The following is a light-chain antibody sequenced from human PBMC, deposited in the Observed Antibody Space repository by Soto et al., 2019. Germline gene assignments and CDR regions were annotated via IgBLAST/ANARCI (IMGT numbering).Light chain of an antibody. V-gene: IGKV1-39*01. CDR1: QKISRY. CDR2: AAS. Sequence: QASQKISRYLNWYRQKPGKDPKLLIYAASSLQSGVPSRFSCSGSRPDITLTFGLLKPEDLVSYSLQQRYSTPTFGQGTRLAIK. CDR3: QQRYSTPT. J-gene: IGKJ5*01.